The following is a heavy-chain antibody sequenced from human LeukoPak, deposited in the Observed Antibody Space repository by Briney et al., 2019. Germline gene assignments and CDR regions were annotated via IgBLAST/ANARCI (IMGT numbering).Heavy chain of an antibody. CDR3: ARVGVSNYPYNWFDP. J-gene: IGHJ5*02. D-gene: IGHD4-11*01. V-gene: IGHV1-18*01. CDR1: GYIFISYG. CDR2: ISTHNGYT. Sequence: GASVKVSCKASGYIFISYGISWVRQAPGQGLEWMGWISTHNGYTKYAQKFQGRVTMTRDTSASTVYMELSSLRSEDTAVYYCARVGVSNYPYNWFDPWGQGTLVTVSS.